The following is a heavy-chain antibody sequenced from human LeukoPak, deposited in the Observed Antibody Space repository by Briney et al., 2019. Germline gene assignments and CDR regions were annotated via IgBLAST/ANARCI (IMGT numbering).Heavy chain of an antibody. V-gene: IGHV3-23*01. CDR1: GFTFSSDA. CDR3: AKGSVGTTRRFDP. Sequence: GGSLRLPCAASGFTFSSDAMSWVRQAPGKGLEWVSSISGSGGGTEYADSVKGRFTISRDNSKNTLYLQMNSLRAEDTAIFYCAKGSVGTTRRFDPWGQGTLVTVSS. CDR2: ISGSGGGT. J-gene: IGHJ5*02. D-gene: IGHD4-23*01.